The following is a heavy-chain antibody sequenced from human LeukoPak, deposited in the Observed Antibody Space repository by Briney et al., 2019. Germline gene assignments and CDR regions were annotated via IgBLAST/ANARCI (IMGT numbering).Heavy chain of an antibody. Sequence: GSLRLSCAASGFSFSTFWMHWVRQVPGKGLVWVSRINSDESRTNYADSVKGRFAISRDNAKNTVYLQMNSLRAEDTAVYYCTANFNYWGQGTLVTVSS. V-gene: IGHV3-74*01. CDR1: GFSFSTFW. CDR3: TANFNY. CDR2: INSDESRT. J-gene: IGHJ4*02.